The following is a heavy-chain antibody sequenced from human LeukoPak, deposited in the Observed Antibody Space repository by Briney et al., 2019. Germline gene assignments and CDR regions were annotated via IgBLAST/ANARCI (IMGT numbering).Heavy chain of an antibody. D-gene: IGHD1-26*01. J-gene: IGHJ4*02. V-gene: IGHV3-74*01. CDR3: ARGAVAGANFDY. CDR2: ITTDGSGT. CDR1: GFTFNSYW. Sequence: GGSLRLSCADSGFTFNSYWMHWVRQAPGKGLAWVSHITTDGSGTSYADSVKGRFTISRDNAKKTLYLQMNSLRAEDTAVYCARGAVAGANFDYWGLGTLVTVSS.